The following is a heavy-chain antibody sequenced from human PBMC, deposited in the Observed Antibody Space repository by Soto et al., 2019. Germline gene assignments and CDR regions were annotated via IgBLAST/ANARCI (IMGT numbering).Heavy chain of an antibody. CDR3: ARDRGGITVSSKPVGEWFDP. V-gene: IGHV4-59*01. CDR2: IYYSGST. Sequence: SETLSLTCTVSGGSISSYYWSWIRQPPGKGLEWIGYIYYSGSTNYNPSLKSRVTISLDTPKNQFSPKLTSVTAADTAVYYCARDRGGITVSSKPVGEWFDPWGQGTLVTVSS. D-gene: IGHD3-16*01. J-gene: IGHJ5*02. CDR1: GGSISSYY.